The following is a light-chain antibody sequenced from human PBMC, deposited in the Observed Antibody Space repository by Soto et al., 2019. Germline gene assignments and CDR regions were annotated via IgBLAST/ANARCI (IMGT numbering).Light chain of an antibody. CDR2: GAS. Sequence: EVVMTQSPATLSVSPGETATLSCRASQSVNNNLAWYQKKPGQGPRLLIYGASTRATGIPARFSGSGSGTEFTLTINSLQSEDFAVYYCQQYNSWPLTFGGGTKVEIK. V-gene: IGKV3-15*01. J-gene: IGKJ4*01. CDR1: QSVNNN. CDR3: QQYNSWPLT.